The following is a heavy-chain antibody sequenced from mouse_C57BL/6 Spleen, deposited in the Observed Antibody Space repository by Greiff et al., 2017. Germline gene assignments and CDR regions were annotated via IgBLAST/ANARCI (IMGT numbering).Heavy chain of an antibody. J-gene: IGHJ4*01. CDR3: ARLYDGYSMDY. Sequence: QVQLQQSGAELAKPGASVKLSCKASGYTFTSYWMHWVKQRPGQGLEWIGYINPSSGYTKYNQTFKDKSTLTADKSSSTAYMQLSSLTYEDSAVYYCARLYDGYSMDYWGQGTSVTVSS. V-gene: IGHV1-7*01. D-gene: IGHD2-3*01. CDR2: INPSSGYT. CDR1: GYTFTSYW.